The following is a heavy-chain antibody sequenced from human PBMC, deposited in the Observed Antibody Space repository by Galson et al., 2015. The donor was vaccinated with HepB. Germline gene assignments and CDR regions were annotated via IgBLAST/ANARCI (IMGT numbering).Heavy chain of an antibody. Sequence: QSGAEVKKPGESLRISCKGSGYSFTSYWISWARQMPGKGLEWMGRIDPSDSYTNYSPSFQGHVTISADKSISTAYLQWSSLKASDTAMYYCATPGYSSSYYYYGMDVWGQGTTVTVSS. J-gene: IGHJ6*02. V-gene: IGHV5-10-1*01. D-gene: IGHD6-6*01. CDR3: ATPGYSSSYYYYGMDV. CDR2: IDPSDSYT. CDR1: GYSFTSYW.